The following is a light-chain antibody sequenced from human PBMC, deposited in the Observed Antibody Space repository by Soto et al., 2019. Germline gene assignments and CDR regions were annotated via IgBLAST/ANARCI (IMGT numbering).Light chain of an antibody. J-gene: IGKJ1*01. CDR3: QQRYSWLLA. CDR1: PSMTSS. CDR2: SGY. V-gene: IGKV3-11*01. Sequence: EVVVTQSPATLSVSPGERATLSCRASPSMTSSVAWYQHKPGQSPRLVVYSGYKRATGIPARFSGSGSGTDFTLTISVLEIEDFAIYYWQQRYSWLLAFGQGTKVEVK.